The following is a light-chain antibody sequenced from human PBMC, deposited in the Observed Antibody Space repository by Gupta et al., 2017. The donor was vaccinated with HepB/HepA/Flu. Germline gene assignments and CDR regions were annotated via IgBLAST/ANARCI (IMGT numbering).Light chain of an antibody. V-gene: IGLV2-14*03. J-gene: IGLJ1*01. CDR3: SSYIRSSASYV. Sequence: QSALTQPASVSGSPGQSITISCTGTSSDVGSNNYVSWYLQHPDKAPKLLIYDVSNRPSGVSNRFSGSKSGNTASLTISGLQAEDEADYYCSSYIRSSASYVFGTGTKVTVL. CDR1: SSDVGSNNY. CDR2: DVS.